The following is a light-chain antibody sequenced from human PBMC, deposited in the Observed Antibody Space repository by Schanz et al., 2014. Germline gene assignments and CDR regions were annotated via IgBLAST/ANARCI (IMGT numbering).Light chain of an antibody. CDR2: TND. Sequence: QSVLTQPPSASGTPGQRITISCSGSNSNVGSNYVYWFQQFPGTAPKLLIYTNDQRPSGVPDRFSGSKSGTSASLAISGLQSEDEADYYCCSYAGTYTWVFGGGTKLTVL. CDR3: CSYAGTYTWV. J-gene: IGLJ3*02. V-gene: IGLV1-47*01. CDR1: NSNVGSNY.